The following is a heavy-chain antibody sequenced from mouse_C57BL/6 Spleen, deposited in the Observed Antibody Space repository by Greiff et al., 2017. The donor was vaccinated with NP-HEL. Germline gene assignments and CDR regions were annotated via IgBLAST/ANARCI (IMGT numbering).Heavy chain of an antibody. V-gene: IGHV1-59*01. CDR3: ARSDGYGWYFDV. J-gene: IGHJ1*03. Sequence: QVQLKQPGAELVRPGTSVKLSCKASGYTFTSYWMHWVKQRPGQGLEWIGVIDPSDSYTNYNQKFKGKATLTVDTSSSTAYMQLSSLTSEDSAVYYCARSDGYGWYFDVWGTGTTVTVSS. CDR1: GYTFTSYW. D-gene: IGHD2-3*01. CDR2: IDPSDSYT.